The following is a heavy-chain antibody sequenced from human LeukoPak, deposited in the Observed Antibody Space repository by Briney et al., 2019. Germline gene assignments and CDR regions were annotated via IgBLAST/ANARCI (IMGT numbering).Heavy chain of an antibody. V-gene: IGHV3-7*01. J-gene: IGHJ4*02. Sequence: TGGSLRLSCAVSGFRFSSQWMTWVRQAPGTGPEWVATINSDGSAKYHVDSVKGRFTISRDNAKNLVYLQMSILRAEDTAVYYCADLGTSDCGQGTLVTVSS. CDR3: ADLGTSD. D-gene: IGHD1-7*01. CDR2: INSDGSAK. CDR1: GFRFSSQW.